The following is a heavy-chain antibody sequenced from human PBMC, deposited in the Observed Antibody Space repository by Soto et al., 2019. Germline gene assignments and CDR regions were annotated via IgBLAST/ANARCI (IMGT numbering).Heavy chain of an antibody. CDR3: ARERGGYSYGDY. J-gene: IGHJ4*02. CDR1: GYIFSSYG. Sequence: QVQLVQSGAEVKKPGASDKVSCKAPGYIFSSYGITWVRQAPGQRLEWMGWFNTYNGNTNYAQKLQGRVTMTTDTSTSTAYMELRSLRSDDTAVYYCARERGGYSYGDYWGQGALVTVSS. CDR2: FNTYNGNT. V-gene: IGHV1-18*01. D-gene: IGHD5-18*01.